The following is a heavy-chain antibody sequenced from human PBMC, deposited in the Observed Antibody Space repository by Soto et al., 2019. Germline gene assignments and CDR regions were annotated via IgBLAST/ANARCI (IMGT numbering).Heavy chain of an antibody. CDR1: GLTISNYA. D-gene: IGHD1-20*01. J-gene: IGHJ4*02. V-gene: IGHV3-23*01. CDR2: ISGSGGST. Sequence: GVPHRLRRAAFGLTISNYAVSRVRQDQGKGLEWLSAISGSGGSTYYADSVKGRFTISRDNSKNTLYLQMNSLRAEDTAVYYCANDSLPDFPITGPGIDFWGQGTLVTGSS. CDR3: ANDSLPDFPITGPGIDF.